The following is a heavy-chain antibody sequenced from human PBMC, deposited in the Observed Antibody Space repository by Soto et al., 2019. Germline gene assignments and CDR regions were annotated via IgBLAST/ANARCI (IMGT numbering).Heavy chain of an antibody. Sequence: ASVKVSCKASGYTFTGYYMHWVRQAPGQGLEWMGWINPNSGGTNYAQKFQGWVTMTRDTSISTAYMELSRLRSDDTAVYYCAMSIAARPRAGYFDYWGQGTLVTVSS. D-gene: IGHD6-6*01. J-gene: IGHJ4*02. CDR2: INPNSGGT. CDR1: GYTFTGYY. V-gene: IGHV1-2*04. CDR3: AMSIAARPRAGYFDY.